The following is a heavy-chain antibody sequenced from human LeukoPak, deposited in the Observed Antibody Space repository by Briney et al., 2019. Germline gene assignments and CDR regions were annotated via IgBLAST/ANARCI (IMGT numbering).Heavy chain of an antibody. Sequence: AETLSLTCAVSGGSISSSSYYWGWIRQPPGKGLEWSRSIYNSESTYYNPSLKSRVTTSVNTDKNQFSLKQSSVTAADTAVYYCARPAHDYGDVPTWFDPWGQGTLVTVSS. CDR2: IYNSEST. CDR3: ARPAHDYGDVPTWFDP. D-gene: IGHD4-17*01. CDR1: GGSISSSSYY. J-gene: IGHJ5*02. V-gene: IGHV4-39*01.